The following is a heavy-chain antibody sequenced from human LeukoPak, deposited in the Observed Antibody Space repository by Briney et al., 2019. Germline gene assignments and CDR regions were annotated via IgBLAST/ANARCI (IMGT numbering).Heavy chain of an antibody. J-gene: IGHJ4*02. Sequence: GGSLRLSCAGSGFIFSNFWMGWARQGPGKGLQWVASINRDGSEKHPVDSVKGRFTISRDNAKNSVYLQMNGLTVEDTAVYYCVRDVDIWGQGTLVTVSS. CDR2: INRDGSEK. CDR3: VRDVDI. CDR1: GFIFSNFW. D-gene: IGHD5-24*01. V-gene: IGHV3-7*01.